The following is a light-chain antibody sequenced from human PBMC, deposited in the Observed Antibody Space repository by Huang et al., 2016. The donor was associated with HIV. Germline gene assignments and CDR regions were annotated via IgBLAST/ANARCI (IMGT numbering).Light chain of an antibody. Sequence: DIVMTQSPLSLSVTPGEPASISCRSSQSLLHSNKYTYLHWYLQKPGQSPQLLIYLGTNRASGVPDRFSGSGSGTDFTLKINRVEAEDVGVYYCMQALQTPMYTFGQGTKLQIK. CDR3: MQALQTPMYT. CDR1: QSLLHSNKYTY. J-gene: IGKJ2*01. CDR2: LGT. V-gene: IGKV2-28*01.